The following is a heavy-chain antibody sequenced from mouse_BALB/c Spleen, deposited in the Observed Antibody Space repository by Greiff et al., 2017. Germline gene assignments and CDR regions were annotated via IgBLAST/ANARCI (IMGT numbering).Heavy chain of an antibody. Sequence: VKLMESGPGLVAPSQSLSITCTVSGFSLTSYGVHWVRQPPGKGLEWLGVIWAGGSTNYNSALMSRLSISNDNSKSQVFLKMNSLQTDDTAMYYCARDHYYGSSYSFDYWGQGTTLTVSS. CDR3: ARDHYYGSSYSFDY. V-gene: IGHV2-9*02. D-gene: IGHD1-1*01. J-gene: IGHJ2*01. CDR1: GFSLTSYG. CDR2: IWAGGST.